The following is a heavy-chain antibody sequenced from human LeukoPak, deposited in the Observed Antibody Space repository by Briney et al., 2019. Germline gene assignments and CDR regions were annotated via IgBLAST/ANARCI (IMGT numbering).Heavy chain of an antibody. CDR1: GDSISSSGYF. V-gene: IGHV4-39*01. D-gene: IGHD5-12*01. CDR3: ATRYCPYSGCNFFPHY. J-gene: IGHJ4*02. CDR2: IHYSGST. Sequence: SETLSLTCTVSGDSISSSGYFWGWIRQPPGKGLERIGNIHYSGSTYYNPSLKSRVTISVDTSKNQFSLKLTPVTAADTAVYYCATRYCPYSGCNFFPHYWGQGTLVTVSS.